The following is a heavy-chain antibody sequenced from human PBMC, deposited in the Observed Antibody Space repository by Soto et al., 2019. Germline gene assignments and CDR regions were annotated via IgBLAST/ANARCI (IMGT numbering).Heavy chain of an antibody. CDR1: GGSINSGGFS. CDR2: IYHSGST. Sequence: QLQLQESGSGLVKPLETLSLTCAVSGGSINSGGFSWSWVRQPPGKGLEWIGYIYHSGSTHYSPSLRSRVTISVDRSKNQFSLKVNSVTAADTAVYYCARALASAGPQYYFDYWGQGTLVTVSS. V-gene: IGHV4-30-2*01. CDR3: ARALASAGPQYYFDY. J-gene: IGHJ4*02. D-gene: IGHD3-16*01.